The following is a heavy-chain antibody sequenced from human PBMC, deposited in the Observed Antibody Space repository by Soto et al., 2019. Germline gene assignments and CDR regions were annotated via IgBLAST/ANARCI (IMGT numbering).Heavy chain of an antibody. CDR3: AREESGSYGYYGMDV. CDR2: IIPILGIA. CDR1: GGTFSSYT. D-gene: IGHD3-10*01. V-gene: IGHV1-69*02. J-gene: IGHJ6*02. Sequence: QVQLVQSGAEVKKPGSSVKVSCKASGGTFSSYTISWVRQAPGQGLEWMGRIIPILGIANYAQKFQGRVTITADKSTSTAYMELSSLRSGDTAVYYCAREESGSYGYYGMDVWGQGTTVTVSS.